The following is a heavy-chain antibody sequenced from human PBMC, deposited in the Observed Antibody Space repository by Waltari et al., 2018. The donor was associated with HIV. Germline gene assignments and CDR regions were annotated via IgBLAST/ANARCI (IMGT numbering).Heavy chain of an antibody. V-gene: IGHV3-9*01. J-gene: IGHJ5*01. D-gene: IGHD3-3*01. CDR1: GFTFDDYP. CDR3: AKGGSHLTIFEAWFDS. CDR2: ISWNSGIT. Sequence: EVQLVESGGGLVQPGRSLRLSCAASGFTFDDYPMPWVRQSPGKGLEWVSGISWNSGITDYGDSVKCRFTISRDNAKNSLYLQMNSLTVEDTAFYYCAKGGSHLTIFEAWFDSWGQGTLVTVSS.